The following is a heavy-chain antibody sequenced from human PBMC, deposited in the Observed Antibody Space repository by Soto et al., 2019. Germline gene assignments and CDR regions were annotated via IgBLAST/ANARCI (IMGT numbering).Heavy chain of an antibody. CDR2: IAYDVRNK. CDR3: AGVGLFGGSYHLDY. Sequence: QVQLVESGGGVVQPGRSLRLSCAASGFTFSSYARHWVLHAPVKGLEWVAVIAYDVRNKYYADSVKGRFTIYRDNSKNTRYRQMNSVRAEDTAVYYCAGVGLFGGSYHLDYWGQGTLVTVSS. V-gene: IGHV3-30-3*01. D-gene: IGHD1-26*01. CDR1: GFTFSSYA. J-gene: IGHJ4*02.